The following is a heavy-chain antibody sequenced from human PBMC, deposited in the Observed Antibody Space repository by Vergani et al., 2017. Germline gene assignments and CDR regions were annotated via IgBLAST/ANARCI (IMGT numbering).Heavy chain of an antibody. D-gene: IGHD3-9*01. V-gene: IGHV4-59*08. CDR3: AKETGYYYGMDV. J-gene: IGHJ6*02. CDR2: IYYSGST. CDR1: GGSISSYY. Sequence: QVQLQESGPGLVKPSETLSLTCTVSGGSISSYYWSWIRQPPGKGLEWIGYIYYSGSTYYNPSLKSRVTISVDTSKNQFSLKLSSVTAADTAVYYCAKETGYYYGMDVWGQGTTVTVSS.